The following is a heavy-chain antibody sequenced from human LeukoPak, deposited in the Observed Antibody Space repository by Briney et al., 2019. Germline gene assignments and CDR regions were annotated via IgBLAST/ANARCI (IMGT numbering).Heavy chain of an antibody. CDR3: AKQYDFWRGPDY. CDR2: ISGSGGST. CDR1: GFTFSSYT. V-gene: IGHV3-23*01. Sequence: PGGSLRLSCAASGFTFSSYTMSWGHQAPGKGLWRGSGISGSGGSTYYADSVKGRFTISRDNSRTTLYLQMSSLRAEATAEYYCAKQYDFWRGPDYWGQGTLVTVSS. D-gene: IGHD3-3*01. J-gene: IGHJ4*02.